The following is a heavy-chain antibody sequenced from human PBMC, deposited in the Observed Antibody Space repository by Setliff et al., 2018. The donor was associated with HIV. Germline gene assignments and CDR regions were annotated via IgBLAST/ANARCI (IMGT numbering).Heavy chain of an antibody. J-gene: IGHJ4*02. CDR2: ICNAGAT. CDR3: ARNYGWSLGY. CDR1: GGSISTHY. V-gene: IGHV4-4*08. Sequence: SETLSLTCTISGGSISTHYWSWIRQPPGKGLEWIGEICNAGATNFNPFLRGRVSISQDWSRNQFSLRVTSVTAADTAVYYCARNYGWSLGYWGQGALVTVAS. D-gene: IGHD2-15*01.